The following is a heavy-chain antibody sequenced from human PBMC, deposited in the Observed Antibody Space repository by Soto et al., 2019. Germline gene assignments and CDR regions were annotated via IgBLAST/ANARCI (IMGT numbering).Heavy chain of an antibody. CDR3: AKEVVAANYFQH. J-gene: IGHJ1*01. Sequence: GESLKISCAASGFTFSSYAMSWVRQAPGKGLEWVSAISGSGGSTYYADSVKGRFTISRDNSKNTLYLQMNSLRAEDTAVYYCAKEVVAANYFQHWGQGTLVTVSS. CDR2: ISGSGGST. CDR1: GFTFSSYA. V-gene: IGHV3-23*01. D-gene: IGHD2-15*01.